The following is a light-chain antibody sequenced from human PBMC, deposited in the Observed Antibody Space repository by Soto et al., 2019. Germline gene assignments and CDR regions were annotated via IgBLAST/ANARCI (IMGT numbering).Light chain of an antibody. Sequence: QAVVTQPPSVSGAPGQRVTISCTGSSSNIGAGYDVHWYQQLPGTAPKLLIYGNSNRPSGVPDRFSGSKSGTSASLAITGLQAEDEADYYCQSYDSSLSVRAVFGTGTKLTVL. V-gene: IGLV1-40*01. J-gene: IGLJ1*01. CDR3: QSYDSSLSVRAV. CDR2: GNS. CDR1: SSNIGAGYD.